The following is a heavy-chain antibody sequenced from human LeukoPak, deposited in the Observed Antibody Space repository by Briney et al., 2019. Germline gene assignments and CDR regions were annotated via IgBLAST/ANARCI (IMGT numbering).Heavy chain of an antibody. D-gene: IGHD3-9*01. J-gene: IGHJ4*02. CDR1: GYTFTGYA. Sequence: ALVKVSCKSPGYTFTGYAMHWVRQAPGQRLEWMGWINADNGNTKYSQKFQGRVTITRDTSASTTYMELSSLRSEDTAVYYCARALLRYFDFDYWGQGTLVTVSS. CDR2: INADNGNT. V-gene: IGHV1-3*01. CDR3: ARALLRYFDFDY.